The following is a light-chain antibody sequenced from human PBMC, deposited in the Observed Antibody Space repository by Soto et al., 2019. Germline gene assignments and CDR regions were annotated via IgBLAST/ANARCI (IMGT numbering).Light chain of an antibody. Sequence: QSLLTQPPSASETPGQRVAISCSGSSSNIGSNTVNWYQQLPGTAPKLLIHTDNQRPSGVPDRFSGSKSGSSASLAISGLQSEDEADYYCAAWDDSLMSVIFGAGTKVTVL. CDR1: SSNIGSNT. V-gene: IGLV1-44*01. J-gene: IGLJ2*01. CDR2: TDN. CDR3: AAWDDSLMSVI.